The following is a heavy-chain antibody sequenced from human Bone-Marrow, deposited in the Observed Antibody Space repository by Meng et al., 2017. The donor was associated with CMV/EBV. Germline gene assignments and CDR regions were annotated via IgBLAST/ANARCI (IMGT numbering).Heavy chain of an antibody. CDR3: AKAGAFLEWLYFDY. CDR2: IRYDGSNK. CDR1: GFTFSSYG. J-gene: IGHJ4*02. D-gene: IGHD3-3*01. V-gene: IGHV3-30*02. Sequence: GGSLRLSCAASGFTFSSYGMHWVRQAPGKGLEWVAFIRYDGSNKYYADSVKGRFTISRDNSKNTLYLQMNSLRAEDTAVYYCAKAGAFLEWLYFDYWGQGTLVTVSS.